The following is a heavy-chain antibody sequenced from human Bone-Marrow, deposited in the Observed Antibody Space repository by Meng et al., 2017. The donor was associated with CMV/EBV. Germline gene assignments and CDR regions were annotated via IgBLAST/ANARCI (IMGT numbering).Heavy chain of an antibody. J-gene: IGHJ5*01. D-gene: IGHD3-16*01. V-gene: IGHV3-21*01. CDR1: GFTFSSYS. Sequence: GESLKISCAASGFTFSSYSMNWVRQAPGKGLEWVSSISSSGTYIYYTDSVKGRFAVSRDNAKNLVYLQMTSLRVDDTAVYFCARDWADGFDSWGQGTLVTVSS. CDR2: ISSSGTYI. CDR3: ARDWADGFDS.